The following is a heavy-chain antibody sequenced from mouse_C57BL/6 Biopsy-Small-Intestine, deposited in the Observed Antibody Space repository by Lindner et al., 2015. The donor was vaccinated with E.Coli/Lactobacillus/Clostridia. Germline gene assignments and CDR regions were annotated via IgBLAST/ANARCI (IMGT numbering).Heavy chain of an antibody. CDR1: GYSFTGYN. J-gene: IGHJ3*01. V-gene: IGHV1-39*01. D-gene: IGHD3-3*01. CDR3: ARGGEGPWFAY. CDR2: INPYYGST. Sequence: VQLQESGVELVKPGASVKISCKASGYSFTGYNMNWVKQSHGKSLEWIGNINPYYGSTNYNQKFKGKATLTVDKSSSTAYMQLNSLTSEDSAVYYCARGGEGPWFAYWGQGTLVTVSA.